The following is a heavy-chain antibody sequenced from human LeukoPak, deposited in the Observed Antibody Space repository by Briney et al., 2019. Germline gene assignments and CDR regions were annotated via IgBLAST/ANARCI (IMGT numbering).Heavy chain of an antibody. CDR1: GGSFSGYY. CDR2: INHSGGT. J-gene: IGHJ4*02. CDR3: ARRPRARRITWYTHFDN. V-gene: IGHV4-34*01. Sequence: WETLSLTCAVYGGSFSGYYWNWIRQPPGKGLEWIGEINHSGGTNYNPSLKSRVAISVDASQTQFSLQLNSLTVADTAMYYCARRPRARRITWYTHFDNWGQGTLVTVCS. D-gene: IGHD6-13*01.